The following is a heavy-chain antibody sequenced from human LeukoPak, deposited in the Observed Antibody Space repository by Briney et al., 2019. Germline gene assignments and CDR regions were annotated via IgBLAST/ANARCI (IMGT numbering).Heavy chain of an antibody. J-gene: IGHJ4*02. V-gene: IGHV4-34*01. CDR1: GGSFSGYY. Sequence: SETLSLTCAVYGGSFSGYYWSWIRQPPGKGLEWIGFIYDGGRTYYNPSLKSRVSISMDTSSNQFSLKLDSVTTADTAVYYCARAGDEDSWGQGTLVTVSS. CDR2: IYDGGRT. CDR3: ARAGDEDS.